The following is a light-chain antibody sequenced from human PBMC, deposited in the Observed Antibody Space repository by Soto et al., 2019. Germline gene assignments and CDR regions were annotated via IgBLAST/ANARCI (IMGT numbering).Light chain of an antibody. CDR1: QGIRND. J-gene: IGKJ2*01. CDR3: LQDYNYPPYT. Sequence: AIQMTQSQSSLSASVGDRVTITCRASQGIRNDLGWYQQKPGKAPKLLIYAASSLQSGVPSRFSGSGSGTDFTLTISSLQPEDFATYYCLQDYNYPPYTFGQGTKLEIK. CDR2: AAS. V-gene: IGKV1-6*01.